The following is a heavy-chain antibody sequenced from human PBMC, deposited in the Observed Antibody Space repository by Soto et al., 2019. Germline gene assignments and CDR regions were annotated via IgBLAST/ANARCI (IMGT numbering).Heavy chain of an antibody. Sequence: EVQLVESGGGLVQPGGSLRLSCAASGFTFSSYWMSWVRQAPGKGLEWVANLKQDGSQKWYVDSVKGRFTVSRDNAKNSLYLQMNSLRAEDTAVYYCARGDYYDSSGPFSDAFDIWGQGTMVTVSS. CDR3: ARGDYYDSSGPFSDAFDI. J-gene: IGHJ3*02. D-gene: IGHD3-22*01. CDR1: GFTFSSYW. V-gene: IGHV3-7*04. CDR2: LKQDGSQK.